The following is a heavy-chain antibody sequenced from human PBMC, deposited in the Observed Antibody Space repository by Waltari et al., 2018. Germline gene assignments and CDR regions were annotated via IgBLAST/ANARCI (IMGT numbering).Heavy chain of an antibody. J-gene: IGHJ4*02. D-gene: IGHD3-22*01. V-gene: IGHV3-30*02. CDR3: AKDRYDSSGYDY. CDR2: IRYDGSNK. Sequence: QVQLVESGGGVVQPGGSLRLSCAASGFPFSSYGMHWFRQAPGKGLEWVAFIRYDGSNKYYADSVKGRFTISRDNSKNTLYLQMNSLRAEDTAVYYCAKDRYDSSGYDYWGQGTLVTVSS. CDR1: GFPFSSYG.